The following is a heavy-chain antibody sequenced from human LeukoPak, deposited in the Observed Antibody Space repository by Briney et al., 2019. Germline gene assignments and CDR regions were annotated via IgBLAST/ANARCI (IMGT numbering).Heavy chain of an antibody. CDR2: ISAYNGNT. CDR3: ARDFWGVDNGDHVSYYMDV. D-gene: IGHD4-17*01. J-gene: IGHJ6*03. Sequence: ASVKVSCKASGYTFTSYGISWVRQAPGQGLEWMGWISAYNGNTNYAQKLQGRVTMTTDTSTNTAYMELRSLRFDDTAVYYCARDFWGVDNGDHVSYYMDVWGKGTTVTISS. CDR1: GYTFTSYG. V-gene: IGHV1-18*01.